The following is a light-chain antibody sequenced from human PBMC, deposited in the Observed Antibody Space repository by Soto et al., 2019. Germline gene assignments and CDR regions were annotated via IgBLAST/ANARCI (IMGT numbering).Light chain of an antibody. CDR1: QGVTTN. CDR3: QQYNNWPFT. Sequence: LSPSPDTRSVSQAERATLTCRAGQGVTTNFAWYQQKPGQSPRLLIYDVSIRATGVPDRFSGSGYEKDFTLTISGLESGESAVYFCQQYNNWPFTFGQGTRVEIK. CDR2: DVS. V-gene: IGKV3-15*01. J-gene: IGKJ5*01.